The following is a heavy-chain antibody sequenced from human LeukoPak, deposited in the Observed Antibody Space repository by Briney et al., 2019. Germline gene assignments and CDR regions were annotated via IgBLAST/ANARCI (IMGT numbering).Heavy chain of an antibody. CDR1: GFTFSNYW. D-gene: IGHD3-22*01. CDR3: ARGYYFDSSPHYYFGMDV. Sequence: PGGSLRLSCAASGFTFSNYWMSWVRQAPGKGLERVTNIKKDGSEKYYVDSVQGRFTISRDNANTSLYLQMNSLRAEDSAVYYCARGYYFDSSPHYYFGMDVWGQGTTVTVSS. V-gene: IGHV3-7*04. J-gene: IGHJ6*02. CDR2: IKKDGSEK.